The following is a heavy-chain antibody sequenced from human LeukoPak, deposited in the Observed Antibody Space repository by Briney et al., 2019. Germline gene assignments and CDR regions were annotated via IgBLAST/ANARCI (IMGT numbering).Heavy chain of an antibody. CDR1: GYTFTSYD. Sequence: ASVKVSCKASGYTFTSYDINWVRQATGQGLEWMGWMNPNSGNTGYAQKIQGRVTMTRNTSISTAYMELSSLRSEDTAVYYCARGALYDYVWGSYRSDYWGQGTLVTVSS. J-gene: IGHJ4*02. V-gene: IGHV1-8*01. CDR2: MNPNSGNT. CDR3: ARGALYDYVWGSYRSDY. D-gene: IGHD3-16*02.